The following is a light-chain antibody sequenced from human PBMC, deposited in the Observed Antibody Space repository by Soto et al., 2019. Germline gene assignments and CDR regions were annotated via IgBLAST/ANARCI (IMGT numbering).Light chain of an antibody. CDR2: DTS. Sequence: DIPMPQSPSTLSSSVGDSVTITCRASQSVGTYLAWYQQEPGKAPNLLIYDTSSLESGVPSRFSGSGSGTEFPLTISSLHPEDFATDYCPQYYLYWAFGQETKMDI. V-gene: IGKV1-5*01. CDR3: PQYYLYWA. J-gene: IGKJ1*01. CDR1: QSVGTY.